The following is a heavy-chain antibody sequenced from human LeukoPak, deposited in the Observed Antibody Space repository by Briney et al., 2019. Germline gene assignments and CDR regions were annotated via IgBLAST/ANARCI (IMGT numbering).Heavy chain of an antibody. V-gene: IGHV3-21*01. D-gene: IGHD3-22*01. CDR3: ARVADSSGPGAFDI. CDR2: ISSGSIHL. CDR1: GFIFSLYT. J-gene: IGHJ3*02. Sequence: PGGSLRLSCAASGFIFSLYTMSWVRQAPGKGLEWVSSISSGSIHLYYADSLKGRFTISRDNVKDSLNLQLNSLRADDTAMYYCARVADSSGPGAFDIWGQGTMVTVSS.